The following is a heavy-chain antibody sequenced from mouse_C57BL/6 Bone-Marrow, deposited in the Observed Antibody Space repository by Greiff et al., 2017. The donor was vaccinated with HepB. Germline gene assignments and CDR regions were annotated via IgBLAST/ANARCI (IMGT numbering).Heavy chain of an antibody. CDR2: INPNNGGT. CDR1: GYTFTDYN. D-gene: IGHD2-5*01. Sequence: EVKLQESGPELVKPGASVKMSCKASGYTFTDYNIHWVKQSHGKSLEWIGYINPNNGGTSYNQKFKGKATLTVNKSSSTAYMELRSLTSEDSAVYYCASYYSNYGRSFDYWGQGTTLTVSS. CDR3: ASYYSNYGRSFDY. V-gene: IGHV1-22*01. J-gene: IGHJ2*01.